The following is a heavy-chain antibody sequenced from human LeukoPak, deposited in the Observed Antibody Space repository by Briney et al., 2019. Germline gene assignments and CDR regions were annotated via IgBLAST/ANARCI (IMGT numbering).Heavy chain of an antibody. Sequence: ASVKVSCKASGGTFSSYAISWVRQAPGQGLEWMGGIIPIFGTANYAQKFQGRVTITADKSTSTAYMELSSLRSEDTAVYYCARMVYCSGGSCYSDPLNYYYYMDVWGKGTTVTVSS. V-gene: IGHV1-69*06. J-gene: IGHJ6*03. CDR1: GGTFSSYA. CDR3: ARMVYCSGGSCYSDPLNYYYYMDV. CDR2: IIPIFGTA. D-gene: IGHD2-15*01.